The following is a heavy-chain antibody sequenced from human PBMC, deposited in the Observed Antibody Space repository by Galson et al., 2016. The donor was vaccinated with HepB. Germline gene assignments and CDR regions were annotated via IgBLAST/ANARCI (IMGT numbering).Heavy chain of an antibody. CDR3: ARVFSHSSGYYALYYFDY. Sequence: CAASGFTFRDYYMSWIRQAPGKGLEWISYISSGSSYTNYAASVKGRFTISRDNAKNSLYLQMNSLRAEDTAVYYCARVFSHSSGYYALYYFDYWGQGTLVTVSS. CDR2: ISSGSSYT. D-gene: IGHD3-22*01. CDR1: GFTFRDYY. J-gene: IGHJ4*02. V-gene: IGHV3-11*06.